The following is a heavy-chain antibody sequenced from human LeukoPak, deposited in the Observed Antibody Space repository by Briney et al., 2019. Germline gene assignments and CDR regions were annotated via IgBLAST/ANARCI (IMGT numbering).Heavy chain of an antibody. D-gene: IGHD6-13*01. CDR3: ARDSSSWAPFNWFDP. CDR2: INPNSGGT. CDR1: GYTFTGYY. Sequence: ASVKVSCKASGYTFTGYYIHWVRQAPGQGLEWMGWINPNSGGTNYAQKFQGRVTMTRDTSISTAYMELSRLRSDDTAVYYCARDSSSWAPFNWFDPWGQGTLVTVSS. V-gene: IGHV1-2*02. J-gene: IGHJ5*02.